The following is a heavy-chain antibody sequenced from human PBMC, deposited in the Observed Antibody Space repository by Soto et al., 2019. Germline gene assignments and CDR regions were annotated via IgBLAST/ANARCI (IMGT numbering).Heavy chain of an antibody. Sequence: QLQLQESASGLVKPSQTLSLTCAVSGGSIRSGGDSWSWIRQPPGKGLEWIGYIYRSGSTDYNPSLKSRVTRSVDRSKNQFSLKLDSVTAADTAVYYCARGLHNSSWFGVRLCWFAPWGQGTLVTVSS. V-gene: IGHV4-30-2*01. CDR3: ARGLHNSSWFGVRLCWFAP. CDR2: IYRSGST. D-gene: IGHD6-13*01. CDR1: GGSIRSGGDS. J-gene: IGHJ5*02.